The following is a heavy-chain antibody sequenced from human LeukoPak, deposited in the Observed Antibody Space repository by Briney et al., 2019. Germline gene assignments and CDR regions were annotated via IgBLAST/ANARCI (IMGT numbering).Heavy chain of an antibody. D-gene: IGHD3-22*01. CDR2: ISYDGSNK. V-gene: IGHV3-30*01. CDR3: AREVVVITMLGQTRTGSLDY. J-gene: IGHJ4*02. Sequence: GRSLRLSCAASGFTFSSYAMHWVRQAPGKGLEWVAVISYDGSNKYYADSVKGRFTISRDNSKNTLYLQMNSLRAEDTAVYYCAREVVVITMLGQTRTGSLDYWGQGTLVTVSS. CDR1: GFTFSSYA.